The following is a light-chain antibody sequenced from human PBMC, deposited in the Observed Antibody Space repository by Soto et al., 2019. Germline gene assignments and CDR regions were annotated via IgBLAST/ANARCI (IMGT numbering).Light chain of an antibody. J-gene: IGKJ1*01. V-gene: IGKV3-15*01. CDR2: GAS. CDR1: QSVSSN. CDR3: QQYNNGTPWT. Sequence: EIVITLSPATLSVSPGERATLSCRASQSVSSNLAWYQQKPGQAPRLLIYGASTRATGIPARFSGSGSGTEFTLTISSLQSEDFAVYYCQQYNNGTPWTFGQGTKVDI.